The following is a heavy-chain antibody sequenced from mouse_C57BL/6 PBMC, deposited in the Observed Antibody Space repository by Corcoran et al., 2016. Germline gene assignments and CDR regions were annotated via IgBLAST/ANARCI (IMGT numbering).Heavy chain of an antibody. J-gene: IGHJ1*03. CDR1: GYTFTTYG. D-gene: IGHD2-3*01. V-gene: IGHV9-3*01. CDR3: ARFDGYYWYFDV. CDR2: INTYSGVP. Sequence: QIQLVQSGPELKKPGETVKISCKASGYTFTTYGMSWVKQAPGKGLKWMGWINTYSGVPTYADDFKGRFAFSLETSASTAYLQINNLKNEDTATYFCARFDGYYWYFDVGGTGTTVTVSS.